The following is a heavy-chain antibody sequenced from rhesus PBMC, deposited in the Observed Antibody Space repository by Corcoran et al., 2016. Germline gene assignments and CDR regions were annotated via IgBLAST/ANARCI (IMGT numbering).Heavy chain of an antibody. CDR2: YPGSGERT. Sequence: QLQLQESGPGLVKPSETLSLTCAVSVGSISSNYWSGIRQPPGKGLECIGRYPGSGERTDYNPSLKIRVTVSTDSSKNQFSLRLSSVTAADTAVYYCARTPGCSSTYCSYAEYFEFWGQGALVTVSS. CDR3: ARTPGCSSTYCSYAEYFEF. V-gene: IGHV4-173*01. J-gene: IGHJ1*01. CDR1: VGSISSNY. D-gene: IGHD2-15*01.